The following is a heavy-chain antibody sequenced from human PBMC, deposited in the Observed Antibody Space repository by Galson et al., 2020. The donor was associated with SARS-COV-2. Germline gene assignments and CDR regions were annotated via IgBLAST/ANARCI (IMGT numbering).Heavy chain of an antibody. CDR3: ATPYCHDGNCLP. J-gene: IGHJ5*02. CDR2: IGSDISTT. V-gene: IGHV3-48*04. D-gene: IGHD2-21*01. Sequence: GESLKISCAASGFTFSSYSMNWFRQAPGKGLEWISYIGSDISTTGYADSVRGRFTISRDNAKNSLFLQMSSLRAEDTAVYSCATPYCHDGNCLPWGQGTLVTVSS. CDR1: GFTFSSYS.